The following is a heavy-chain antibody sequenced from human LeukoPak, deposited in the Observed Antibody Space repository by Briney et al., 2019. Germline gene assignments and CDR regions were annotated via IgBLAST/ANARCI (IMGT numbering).Heavy chain of an antibody. CDR1: GYTFTSYG. Sequence: ASVKVSCKASGYTFTSYGISWVRQAPRQRLEWMGWISAYNGNTNYAQKLQGRVTMTTDTSSSTAYMELRSLRSDDTAVYYCARKMGYSSSWYRGISYFDYWGQGTLVTVSS. CDR3: ARKMGYSSSWYRGISYFDY. J-gene: IGHJ4*02. V-gene: IGHV1-18*01. CDR2: ISAYNGNT. D-gene: IGHD6-13*01.